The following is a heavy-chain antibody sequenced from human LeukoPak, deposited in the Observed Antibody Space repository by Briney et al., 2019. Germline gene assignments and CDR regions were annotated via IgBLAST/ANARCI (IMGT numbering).Heavy chain of an antibody. Sequence: ASVKVSCKASEYTFTRFYIHWVRQAPGQGLEWMGWINPNTGVTEYAPQYYGRVAATRDTSIMTAYMELSSLRSDDTAVYYCAREGLTYGLDFWGQGTLVTVSS. CDR3: AREGLTYGLDF. D-gene: IGHD3-10*01. CDR2: INPNTGVT. J-gene: IGHJ4*02. V-gene: IGHV1-2*02. CDR1: EYTFTRFY.